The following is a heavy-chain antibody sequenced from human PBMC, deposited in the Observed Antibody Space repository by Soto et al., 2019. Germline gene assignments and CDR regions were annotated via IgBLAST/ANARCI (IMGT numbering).Heavy chain of an antibody. D-gene: IGHD2-21*02. Sequence: EVQLVESGGGLVQPGGSLRLSCAASGFTFSYYWMHWVRQAPGQGLVWVSRIHSDGSSTTYADSVKGRFTISRDNAKNTLYLQMNSLRAEDTAVYYCARGDKGAFDMWGQETMVSVSS. CDR1: GFTFSYYW. CDR2: IHSDGSST. J-gene: IGHJ3*02. V-gene: IGHV3-74*01. CDR3: ARGDKGAFDM.